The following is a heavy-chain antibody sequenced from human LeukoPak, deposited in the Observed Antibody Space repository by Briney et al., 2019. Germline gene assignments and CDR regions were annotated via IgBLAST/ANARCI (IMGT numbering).Heavy chain of an antibody. V-gene: IGHV3-30*02. J-gene: IGHJ4*02. CDR3: ARGTYYGGSFDY. D-gene: IGHD4-23*01. CDR1: GFTFSSYG. CDR2: IRYDGSNK. Sequence: GGSLRLSCAASGFTFSSYGMHWVRQAPGKGLEWVAFIRYDGSNKYYADSVKGRFTISRDNAKNSLYLQMNSLRAEDTAVYYCARGTYYGGSFDYWGQGTLVTVSS.